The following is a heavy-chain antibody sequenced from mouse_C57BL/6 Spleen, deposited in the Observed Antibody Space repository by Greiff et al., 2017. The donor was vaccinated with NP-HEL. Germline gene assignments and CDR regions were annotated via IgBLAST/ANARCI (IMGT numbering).Heavy chain of an antibody. J-gene: IGHJ3*01. Sequence: QVQLQQSGPELVKPGASVKISCKASGYAFSSSWMNWVKQRPGKGLEWIGRIYPGDGDTNYNGKFKGKATLTADKSSSTAYMQLSSLTSEDSAVYFCARDYYGNSFADWGQGTLVTVSA. CDR3: ARDYYGNSFAD. CDR1: GYAFSSSW. D-gene: IGHD2-1*01. CDR2: IYPGDGDT. V-gene: IGHV1-82*01.